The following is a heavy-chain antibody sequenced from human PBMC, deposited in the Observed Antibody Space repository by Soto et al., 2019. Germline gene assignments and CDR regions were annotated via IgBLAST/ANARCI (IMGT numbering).Heavy chain of an antibody. J-gene: IGHJ6*02. CDR2: ISAYNGNT. CDR1: GYTFTSYG. V-gene: IGHV1-18*01. CDR3: ARDSSGWYVYYYYYGMDV. Sequence: ASVKVSCKASGYTFTSYGISWVRQAPGQGLEWMGWISAYNGNTNYAQKLQGRVTMTTDTSTSTAYMELRSLRSDDTAVYYCARDSSGWYVYYYYYGMDVWGQGTTVTVS. D-gene: IGHD6-19*01.